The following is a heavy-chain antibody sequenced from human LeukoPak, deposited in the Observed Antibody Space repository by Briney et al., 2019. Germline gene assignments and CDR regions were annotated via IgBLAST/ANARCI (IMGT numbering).Heavy chain of an antibody. D-gene: IGHD3-9*01. V-gene: IGHV3-7*01. J-gene: IGHJ6*02. Sequence: PGGSLRLSCAASGFTFSSYWMSWVRQAPGKGLEWVANIKQDGSEKYYVDSVKGRFTISRDNANNSLYLQMNSLRAEDTAVYYCARPTGPHYYYYGMDVWGQGTTVTVSS. CDR2: IKQDGSEK. CDR3: ARPTGPHYYYYGMDV. CDR1: GFTFSSYW.